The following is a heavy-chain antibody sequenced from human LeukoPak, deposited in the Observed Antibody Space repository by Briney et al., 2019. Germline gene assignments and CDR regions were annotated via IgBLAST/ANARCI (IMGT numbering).Heavy chain of an antibody. V-gene: IGHV3-23*01. CDR2: ISAPGDNT. D-gene: IGHD1-1*01. CDR1: GFTVSSNY. J-gene: IGHJ4*02. CDR3: AKLERRHYGGNRFDF. Sequence: PGGSLRLSCAASGFTVSSNYMSWVRQAPGKGLEWVSGISAPGDNTYYADSVKGRLTISRDNSKNTLYLQMNSLRAEDTALYYCAKLERRHYGGNRFDFWGQGTLLTVSS.